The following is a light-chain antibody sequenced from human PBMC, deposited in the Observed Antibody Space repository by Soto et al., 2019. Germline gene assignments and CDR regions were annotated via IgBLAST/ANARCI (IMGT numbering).Light chain of an antibody. V-gene: IGLV2-14*01. CDR2: EVS. CDR3: SSYKSSSTYVV. J-gene: IGLJ2*01. Sequence: QSALTQPASVSGSPGQSITISCTGTSSDVGGYNYVSWYQQHPGKAPKLMIYEVSNRPSGVSNRFSGSKSGNTASLTISGLQAEDEAEYYCSSYKSSSTYVVFGGGTKLTVL. CDR1: SSDVGGYNY.